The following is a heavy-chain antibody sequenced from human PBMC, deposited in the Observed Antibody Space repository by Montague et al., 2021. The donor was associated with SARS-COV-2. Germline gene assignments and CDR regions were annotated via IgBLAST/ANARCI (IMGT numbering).Heavy chain of an antibody. D-gene: IGHD5-12*01. V-gene: IGHV3-74*01. CDR2: INSDGSST. J-gene: IGHJ4*02. CDR1: GFTFSSYW. CDR3: ARDIVAPYYFDY. Sequence: SLRLSCAASGFTFSSYWMHWVRQAPGKGLVWVSRINSDGSSTSYADSVKGRFTISRGNAKNTLYLQMNSLRAEDTAVYYCARDIVAPYYFDYWGQGTLVTVSS.